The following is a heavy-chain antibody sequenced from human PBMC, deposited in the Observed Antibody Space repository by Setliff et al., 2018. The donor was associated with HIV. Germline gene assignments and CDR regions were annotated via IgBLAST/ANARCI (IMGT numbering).Heavy chain of an antibody. CDR2: VSPDGYEK. CDR3: AKPTSGMYPRAFDL. V-gene: IGHV3-23*01. CDR1: GHGYSTFD. D-gene: IGHD1-26*01. J-gene: IGHJ3*01. Sequence: PGESLKISCAAFGHGYSTFDMDWVRQTPGKGLEWVADVSPDGYEKRYADFAKGRFTVSRDNSKNILFLQMDSLGAEDTGIYYCAKPTSGMYPRAFDLWGRGTVVTVSS.